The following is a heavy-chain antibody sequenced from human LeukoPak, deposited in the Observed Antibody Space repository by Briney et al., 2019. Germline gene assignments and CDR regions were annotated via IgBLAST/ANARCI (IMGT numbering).Heavy chain of an antibody. Sequence: PGGSLRLSCAASGFTFSSYGMHWVRQAPGKGLEWASYISSSGSTIYYADSVKGRFTISRDNAKNSLYLQMNSLRAEDTAVYYCAELGITMIGGVWGKGTTVTISS. CDR1: GFTFSSYG. CDR2: ISSSGSTI. J-gene: IGHJ6*04. V-gene: IGHV3-48*04. CDR3: AELGITMIGGV. D-gene: IGHD3-10*02.